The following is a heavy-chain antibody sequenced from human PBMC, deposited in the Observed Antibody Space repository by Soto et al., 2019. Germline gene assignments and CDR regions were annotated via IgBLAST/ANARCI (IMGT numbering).Heavy chain of an antibody. D-gene: IGHD3-3*02. CDR1: GFTFRSYG. CDR2: ISYDGSKK. Sequence: VESGGGVVQPGGSLRLSCAASGFTFRSYGMHWVRQAPGKGLEWVAVISYDGSKKYYADSVEGRFTVSRDNSKNTLYLQMNSLRVEDTAVYYCAKDPHFWSGSGLNYWGQGTLVTASS. J-gene: IGHJ4*02. V-gene: IGHV3-30*18. CDR3: AKDPHFWSGSGLNY.